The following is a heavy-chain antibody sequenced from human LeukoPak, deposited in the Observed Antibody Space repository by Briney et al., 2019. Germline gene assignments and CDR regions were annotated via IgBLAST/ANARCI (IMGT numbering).Heavy chain of an antibody. J-gene: IGHJ3*02. CDR3: ATPRYCSGGDCYSLAFDI. V-gene: IGHV3-64*01. D-gene: IGHD2-15*01. CDR2: ISRTGSTT. CDR1: GFTFSNYF. Sequence: SGGSLRLSCAASGFTFSNYFMHWVRQAPGKGLEYFSAISRTGSTTYYTNSVKGRFTISRDNSKNTLYLQMGGLRAEDMAVYYCATPRYCSGGDCYSLAFDIWGQGTMVTVSS.